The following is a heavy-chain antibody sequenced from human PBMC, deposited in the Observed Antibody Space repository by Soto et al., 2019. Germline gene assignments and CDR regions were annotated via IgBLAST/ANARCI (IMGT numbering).Heavy chain of an antibody. J-gene: IGHJ4*02. CDR3: ARHFNYGDYSSGYFDY. Sequence: SETLSLTCTVSDDSISPYYWSWIRQPPGKGLEWIGYIYHSGSTNYNPSLKSRFTISVDTSKNQFSLKLSFVTAADTAVYYCARHFNYGDYSSGYFDYWGQGALVTVSS. D-gene: IGHD4-17*01. V-gene: IGHV4-59*08. CDR2: IYHSGST. CDR1: DDSISPYY.